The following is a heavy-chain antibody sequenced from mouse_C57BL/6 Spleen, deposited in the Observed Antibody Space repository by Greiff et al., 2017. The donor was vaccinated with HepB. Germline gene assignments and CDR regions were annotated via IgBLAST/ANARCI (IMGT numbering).Heavy chain of an antibody. CDR1: GYTFTSYW. D-gene: IGHD2-1*01. Sequence: QVQLQHPGAELVRPGSSVKLSCKASGYTFTSYWMHWVKQRPIQGLEWIGNIDPSDSETHYNQKFKDKATLTVDKSSSTAYMQLSSLTSEDSAVYYCARHYGNYLYFDVWGTGTTVTVSS. CDR3: ARHYGNYLYFDV. J-gene: IGHJ1*03. V-gene: IGHV1-52*01. CDR2: IDPSDSET.